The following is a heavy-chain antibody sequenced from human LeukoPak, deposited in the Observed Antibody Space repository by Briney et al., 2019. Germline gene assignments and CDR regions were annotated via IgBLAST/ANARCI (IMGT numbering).Heavy chain of an antibody. CDR2: TSAYNGNT. V-gene: IGHV1-18*01. Sequence: ASVKVSCKASGYTFTSYDINWVRQATGQGLEWMGWTSAYNGNTNYAQKLQGRGTMTTETTTSTAYIEPRSRRSDNKAMYYSVILYYGDYVPTRCDYYYYMDVWGKGTTVTISS. D-gene: IGHD4-17*01. CDR3: VILYYGDYVPTRCDYYYYMDV. CDR1: GYTFTSYD. J-gene: IGHJ6*03.